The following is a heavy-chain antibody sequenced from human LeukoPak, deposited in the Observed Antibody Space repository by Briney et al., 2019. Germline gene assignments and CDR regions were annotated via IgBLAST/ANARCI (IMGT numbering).Heavy chain of an antibody. CDR1: GGTFSSYA. CDR3: AIPSGYSYYFDY. J-gene: IGHJ4*02. CDR2: SIPILGIA. Sequence: SVEVSCKASGGTFSSYAISWLRQAPGQGLEWMGRSIPILGIANYAQKFQGRVTITADKSTSTAYMEVSSLRSEDTAVYYCAIPSGYSYYFDYWGQGTLVTVSS. D-gene: IGHD2-15*01. V-gene: IGHV1-69*04.